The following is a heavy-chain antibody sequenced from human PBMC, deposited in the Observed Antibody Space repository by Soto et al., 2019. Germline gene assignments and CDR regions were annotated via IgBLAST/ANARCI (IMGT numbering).Heavy chain of an antibody. CDR1: GGSISGYY. Sequence: SETLSLTCTVSGGSISGYYWSWIRQPPGKGLEWIGYIYYSGSTNYNPSLKSRVTISVDTSKNQFSLKLTSVTAADTAVYYCARDGGGGGSYPYFDYWGQGTLVTVSS. CDR2: IYYSGST. CDR3: ARDGGGGGSYPYFDY. V-gene: IGHV4-59*01. D-gene: IGHD1-26*01. J-gene: IGHJ4*02.